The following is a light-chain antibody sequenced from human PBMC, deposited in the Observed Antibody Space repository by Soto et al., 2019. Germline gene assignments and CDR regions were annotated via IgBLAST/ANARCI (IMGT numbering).Light chain of an antibody. V-gene: IGKV3-15*01. CDR1: QTIDNT. CDR2: DAS. CDR3: QQYGNAPIT. J-gene: IGKJ5*01. Sequence: EIVMTQSPPTLSLSPGERATLSCRASQTIDNTLAWYQRKPGQAPRLLIYDASTRATGVPARFSGSGSGTDFTLTISRVEPEDFAVYHCQQYGNAPITFGQGTRLEIK.